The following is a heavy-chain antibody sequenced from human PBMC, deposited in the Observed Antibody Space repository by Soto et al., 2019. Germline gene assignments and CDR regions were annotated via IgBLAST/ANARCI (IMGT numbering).Heavy chain of an antibody. CDR2: IYWDDDK. D-gene: IGHD2-2*01. Sequence: QITLKESGPTLVNPTQTLTLTCTFSGFSLSTSGVGVGWIRQPPVKALEWLALIYWDDDKRYSPSLKSSLTTPKDTSKNQVVLTMTNMDPVDTATDYCAHGVGAVVPAAVRLFDWFDPWGQGTLVTVSS. CDR3: AHGVGAVVPAAVRLFDWFDP. V-gene: IGHV2-5*02. CDR1: GFSLSTSGVG. J-gene: IGHJ5*02.